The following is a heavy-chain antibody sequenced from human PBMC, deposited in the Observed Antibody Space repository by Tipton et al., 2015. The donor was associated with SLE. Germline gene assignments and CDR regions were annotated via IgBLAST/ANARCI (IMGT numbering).Heavy chain of an antibody. CDR3: ARGGISQFDY. J-gene: IGHJ4*02. CDR1: GDSIRSHD. Sequence: TLSLTCRVSGDSIRSHDWSWIRQPPGKGLEWIGYIYYSGSTNINPSLKSRVTISVDTSKNQFSLKLSSVTAADTAVYYCARGGISQFDYWGQGILVTVSS. V-gene: IGHV4-59*11. CDR2: IYYSGST. D-gene: IGHD3-16*01.